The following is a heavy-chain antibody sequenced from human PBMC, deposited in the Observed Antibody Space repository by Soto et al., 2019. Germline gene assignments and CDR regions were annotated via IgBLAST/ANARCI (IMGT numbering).Heavy chain of an antibody. CDR1: GFTFSSYS. CDR3: AKEGDLIGYNYGSCFDY. Sequence: GGSLRLSCAASGFTFSSYSMSWVRQAPGKGLEWVSAITGSGGSTYYADSVRGRFTISRDNSKNTLYLQMNSLRAEDTAVYYCAKEGDLIGYNYGSCFDYWGQGTLVTVSS. V-gene: IGHV3-23*01. CDR2: ITGSGGST. J-gene: IGHJ4*02. D-gene: IGHD5-18*01.